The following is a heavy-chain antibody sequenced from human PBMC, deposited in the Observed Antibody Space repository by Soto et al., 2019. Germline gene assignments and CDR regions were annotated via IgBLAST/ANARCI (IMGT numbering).Heavy chain of an antibody. V-gene: IGHV4-59*08. Sequence: SETLSLTCTVSGGSISSYYWTWIRQPPGKGLEWIGNIYYSGSTNYNQSLKSRVTISVDTSKNQFSLRLTSVTAADTAVYYCARVRDWFDPWGQGNLVTVSS. CDR3: ARVRDWFDP. CDR2: IYYSGST. CDR1: GGSISSYY. D-gene: IGHD3-3*01. J-gene: IGHJ5*02.